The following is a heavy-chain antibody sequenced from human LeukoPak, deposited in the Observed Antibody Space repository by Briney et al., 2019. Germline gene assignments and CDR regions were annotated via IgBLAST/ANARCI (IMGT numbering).Heavy chain of an antibody. CDR2: IYYSGST. CDR3: ARDVLAAAPLGGY. D-gene: IGHD6-13*01. Sequence: TASETLSLTCAVSDGSITNYYWSWIRQPPGKGLEWIGDIYYSGSTNYNPSFKSRVTISVDTSKNQFSLKLSPVTAADTAVYYCARDVLAAAPLGGYWGQGTLVTVSS. CDR1: DGSITNYY. J-gene: IGHJ4*02. V-gene: IGHV4-59*01.